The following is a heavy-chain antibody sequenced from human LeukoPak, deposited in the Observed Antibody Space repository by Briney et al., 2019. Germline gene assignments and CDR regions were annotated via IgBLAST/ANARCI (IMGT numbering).Heavy chain of an antibody. V-gene: IGHV4-4*07. J-gene: IGHJ3*02. Sequence: SETLSLTCTVSGGSISSYYWNWIGQPSGKGLEANGRISTSGSTNYNPSLKRRVTMSVDTSKNQFSLKLSSVTPADTAVYYCARVEATVGFAFDIWGQGTMVTVSS. CDR1: GGSISSYY. CDR2: ISTSGST. CDR3: ARVEATVGFAFDI. D-gene: IGHD2-21*02.